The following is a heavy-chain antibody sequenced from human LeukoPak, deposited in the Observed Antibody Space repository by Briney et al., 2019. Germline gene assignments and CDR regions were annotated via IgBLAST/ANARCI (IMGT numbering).Heavy chain of an antibody. CDR2: ISTTGSTI. J-gene: IGHJ4*02. Sequence: GGSLRLSCAASGFTFSSYAMSWVRQAPGKGLEWVSYISTTGSTIYYADSVKGRFTISRDNAKNSLYLQMNSLRAEDSAVYYCARDSIAVAADLDYWGQGTLVTVSS. CDR1: GFTFSSYA. CDR3: ARDSIAVAADLDY. D-gene: IGHD6-19*01. V-gene: IGHV3-48*01.